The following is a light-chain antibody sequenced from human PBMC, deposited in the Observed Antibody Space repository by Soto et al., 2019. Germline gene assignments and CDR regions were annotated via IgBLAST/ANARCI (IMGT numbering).Light chain of an antibody. CDR3: HQRQSWPRT. CDR2: GAS. CDR1: QNIHTN. V-gene: IGKV3-15*01. Sequence: EIVMTQSPATLSVSPGERATLSCRAGQNIHTNLAWYQQKPGQAPRLLVYGASTKATDMPGRFSGRGSGTDFTLTISGLQPEDFATYYCHQRQSWPRTFGQGTKVDIK. J-gene: IGKJ1*01.